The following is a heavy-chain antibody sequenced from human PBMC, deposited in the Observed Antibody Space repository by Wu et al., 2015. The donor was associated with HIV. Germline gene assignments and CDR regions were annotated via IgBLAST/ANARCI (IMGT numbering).Heavy chain of an antibody. J-gene: IGHJ4*02. D-gene: IGHD3-22*01. CDR2: INPRTDST. Sequence: QVQLVQSGAEVKKPGSSVKVSCKASGGIFSSYAINWVRQAPGQGPEWMGVINPRTDSTTYAQPFEGRFTMTRDTSKNTVYMELSSLRSEDTARYYCARERVDYNSGGYRAHRGYYFDYWGQGTLVIVSS. V-gene: IGHV1-69*05. CDR1: GGIFSSYA. CDR3: ARERVDYNSGGYRAHRGYYFDY.